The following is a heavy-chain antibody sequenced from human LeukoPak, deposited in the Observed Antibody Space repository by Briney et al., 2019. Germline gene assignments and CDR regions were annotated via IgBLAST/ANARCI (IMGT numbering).Heavy chain of an antibody. Sequence: ASVKVSCKASGYNFTSYGICWVRQAPGQGLEWKGCISAYNGNTNYAQKLQGRVTMTTDTSTSTAYMELGSLRSDDTAVYYCARVSDYDFWSGDNWFDPWGQGTLVTVSS. J-gene: IGHJ5*02. D-gene: IGHD3-3*01. CDR1: GYNFTSYG. V-gene: IGHV1-18*01. CDR3: ARVSDYDFWSGDNWFDP. CDR2: ISAYNGNT.